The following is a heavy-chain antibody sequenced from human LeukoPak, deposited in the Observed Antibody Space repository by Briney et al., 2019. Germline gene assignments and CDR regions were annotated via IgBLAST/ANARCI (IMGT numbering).Heavy chain of an antibody. CDR2: IYYSGST. V-gene: IGHV4-39*07. CDR3: ARGGRYCSGGSCQNWFDP. Sequence: SETLSLTCTVSGGSISSSSYYWGWIRQPPGKGLEWIGSIYYSGSTYYNPSLKSRVTISVDTSKNQFSLKLSSVTAADTAVYYCARGGRYCSGGSCQNWFDPWGQGTLVTVSS. D-gene: IGHD2-15*01. CDR1: GGSISSSSYY. J-gene: IGHJ5*02.